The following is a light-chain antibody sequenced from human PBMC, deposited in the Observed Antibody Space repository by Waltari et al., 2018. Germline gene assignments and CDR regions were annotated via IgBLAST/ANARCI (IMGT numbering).Light chain of an antibody. CDR3: QQSYTTPWT. J-gene: IGKJ1*01. CDR1: QTISIY. CDR2: AAS. V-gene: IGKV1-39*01. Sequence: DIQVTQSPSSRSASVGDRVTITCRASQTISIYLNWYQQKPGKAPKVLIYAASNLQGGVPSRFSGSGSGTDFTLTISSLQPEDFATYYCQQSYTTPWTFGQGTKVEIK.